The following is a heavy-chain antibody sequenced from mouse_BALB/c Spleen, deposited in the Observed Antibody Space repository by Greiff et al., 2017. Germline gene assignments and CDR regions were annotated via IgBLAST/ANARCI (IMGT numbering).Heavy chain of an antibody. D-gene: IGHD1-1*01. J-gene: IGHJ4*01. Sequence: VKLVESGPGLVAPSQSLSITCTASGFSLTSYGVHWVRQPPGKGLEWLGVIWAGGSTTYNSALMSRLSISKDNSKSQVFLKMHSLQTDDTAMYYCARVDTVSYYYAIDYWGQGTSVTVSA. CDR1: GFSLTSYG. CDR3: ARVDTVSYYYAIDY. V-gene: IGHV2-9*02. CDR2: IWAGGST.